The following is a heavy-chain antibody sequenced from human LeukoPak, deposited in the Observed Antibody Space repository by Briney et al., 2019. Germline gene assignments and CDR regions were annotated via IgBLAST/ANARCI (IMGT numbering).Heavy chain of an antibody. V-gene: IGHV3-48*03. CDR3: ARGGWVAARYPFDY. Sequence: GGSLRLSCAASRFTFSSYEMNWVRQAPGKGLEWVSYISSSGSTIYYADSVKGRFTISRDNAKNSLYLQMNSLRAEDTAVYYCARGGWVAARYPFDYWGQGTLVTVSS. CDR1: RFTFSSYE. J-gene: IGHJ4*02. D-gene: IGHD6-6*01. CDR2: ISSSGSTI.